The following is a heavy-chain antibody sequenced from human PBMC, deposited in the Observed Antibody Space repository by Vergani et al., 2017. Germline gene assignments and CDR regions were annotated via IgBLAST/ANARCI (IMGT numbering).Heavy chain of an antibody. Sequence: QVQLVQSGAEVKKPGSSVKVSCKASGGTFSSYAISWVRQAPGQGLEWMGGIIPIIGTANYAQKFQGRVTITAYESTSTAYMELSSLRSEDTALYYCAKDVGTWNRSFDIWGQGTMVTVSS. CDR3: AKDVGTWNRSFDI. V-gene: IGHV1-69*12. J-gene: IGHJ3*02. CDR2: IIPIIGTA. D-gene: IGHD3-16*02. CDR1: GGTFSSYA.